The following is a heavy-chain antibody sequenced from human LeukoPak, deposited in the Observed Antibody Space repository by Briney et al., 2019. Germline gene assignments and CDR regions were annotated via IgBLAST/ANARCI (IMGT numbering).Heavy chain of an antibody. Sequence: NTSETLSLTCTVSGGSISSYYWSWIRQPPGKGLEWIGYIYYSGSTNYNPSLKSRVTISVDTSKNQFSLKLSSVTAADTAVYYCARRSGSYSSWGQGTLVTVSS. CDR2: IYYSGST. V-gene: IGHV4-59*01. D-gene: IGHD1-26*01. CDR1: GGSISSYY. J-gene: IGHJ5*02. CDR3: ARRSGSYSS.